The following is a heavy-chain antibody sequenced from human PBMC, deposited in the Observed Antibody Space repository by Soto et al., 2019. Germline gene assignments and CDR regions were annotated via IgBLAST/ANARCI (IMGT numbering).Heavy chain of an antibody. Sequence: PGGSLRLSCAASGFTFSSYAMSWVRQAPGKGLEWVSAISGSGGSTYYADSVKGRFTISRDNSKNTLYLQMNSLRAEDTAVYYCAKSSSGYYYDSSGLDYWGQGTLVTVSS. J-gene: IGHJ4*02. CDR3: AKSSSGYYYDSSGLDY. V-gene: IGHV3-23*01. D-gene: IGHD3-22*01. CDR2: ISGSGGST. CDR1: GFTFSSYA.